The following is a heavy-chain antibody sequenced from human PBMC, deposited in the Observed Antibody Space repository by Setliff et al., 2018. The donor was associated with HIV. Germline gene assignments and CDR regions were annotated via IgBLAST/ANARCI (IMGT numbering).Heavy chain of an antibody. D-gene: IGHD3-3*01. V-gene: IGHV2-70*11. CDR3: ARRVLTSSDYFDY. J-gene: IGHJ4*02. Sequence: SGPTLVNPTQTLTLTCTVYGFSLGTTGMCVSWIRQPPGKALEWLARIDWDDDTHYNASLKTRLTVSKDTSKNQVVLSLANMDPVDTATYYCARRVLTSSDYFDYWGQGALVTVSS. CDR2: IDWDDDT. CDR1: GFSLGTTGMC.